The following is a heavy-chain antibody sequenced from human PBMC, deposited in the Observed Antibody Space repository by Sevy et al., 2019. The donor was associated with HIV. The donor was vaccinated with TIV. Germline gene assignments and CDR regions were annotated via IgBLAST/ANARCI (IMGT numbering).Heavy chain of an antibody. CDR3: ARDRGFSSTSEYGMDV. Sequence: ASVKVSCKASGGTFSKYAITWVRQAPGQGLEWMGGLIPIVGTANYAEKFQGRVTITADESTSTAYMELSSLRSEDTTVYYCARDRGFSSTSEYGMDVWGQGTTVTVSS. CDR1: GGTFSKYA. CDR2: LIPIVGTA. V-gene: IGHV1-69*13. J-gene: IGHJ6*02. D-gene: IGHD2-2*01.